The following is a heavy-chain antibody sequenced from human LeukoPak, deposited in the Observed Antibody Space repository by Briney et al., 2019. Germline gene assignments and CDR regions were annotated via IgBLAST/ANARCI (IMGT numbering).Heavy chain of an antibody. CDR3: AKERTRVRGVVGLLYYGLDV. D-gene: IGHD3-10*01. CDR2: IGWNSGSI. J-gene: IGHJ6*02. CDR1: GFTFDDYA. Sequence: GGSLRLSCAASGFTFDDYAMHWVRQAPGKGLEWVSGIGWNSGSIVYADSVKGRFPISRDNAKKSLYLQMNSLRPEDTALYYCAKERTRVRGVVGLLYYGLDVWGQGITVTVSS. V-gene: IGHV3-9*01.